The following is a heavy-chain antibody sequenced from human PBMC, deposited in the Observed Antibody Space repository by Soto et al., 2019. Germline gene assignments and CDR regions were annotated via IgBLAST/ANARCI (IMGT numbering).Heavy chain of an antibody. J-gene: IGHJ3*02. D-gene: IGHD1-1*01. V-gene: IGHV4-61*01. CDR3: ARVERGTATTVVDAFDI. CDR1: GGFVSSGSYY. Sequence: PSETLYLTCAVYGGFVSSGSYYWSWIRQPPGKGLEWIGEMSHSGGTHFNPSLKSRVTISVDTSKNQFSLKMSSVTAADTALYYCARVERGTATTVVDAFDIWGPRTMVTVSS. CDR2: MSHSGGT.